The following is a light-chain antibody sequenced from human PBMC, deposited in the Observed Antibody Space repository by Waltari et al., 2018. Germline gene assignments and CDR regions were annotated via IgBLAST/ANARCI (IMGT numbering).Light chain of an antibody. CDR2: AAS. Sequence: IQLTQSPSSLSASVGDRVTITCRASQGLSSYLAWDQQKPGKAPNLLIYAASTLQSGVPSRFSGSGSGTDFTLTISSLQPEDSATYYCQQLKAYPLTFGPGTKVDIK. CDR3: QQLKAYPLT. V-gene: IGKV1-9*01. J-gene: IGKJ3*01. CDR1: QGLSSY.